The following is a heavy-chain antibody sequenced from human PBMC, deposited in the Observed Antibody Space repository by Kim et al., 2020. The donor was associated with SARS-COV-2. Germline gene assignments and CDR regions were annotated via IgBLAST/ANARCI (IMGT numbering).Heavy chain of an antibody. J-gene: IGHJ3*02. CDR1: GFTFSSYA. CDR3: AKDFPRITMVRGVNGYDAFDI. Sequence: GGSLRLSCAASGFTFSSYAMSWVRQAPGKGLEWVSAISGSGGSTYYADSVKGRFTISRDNSKNTLYLQMNSLRAEDTAVYYCAKDFPRITMVRGVNGYDAFDIWGQGTMVTVSS. V-gene: IGHV3-23*01. D-gene: IGHD3-10*01. CDR2: ISGSGGST.